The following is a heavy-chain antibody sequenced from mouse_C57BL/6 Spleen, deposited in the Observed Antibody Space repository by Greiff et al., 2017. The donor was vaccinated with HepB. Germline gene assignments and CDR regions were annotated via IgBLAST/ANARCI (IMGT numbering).Heavy chain of an antibody. Sequence: QVHVKQSGAELVKPGASVKISCKASGYAFSSYWMNWVKQRPGKGLEWIGQIYPGDGDTNYNGKFKGKATLTADKSSSTAYMQLSSLTSEDSAVYFCAREWLPPMDYWGQGTSVTVSS. CDR3: AREWLPPMDY. V-gene: IGHV1-80*01. D-gene: IGHD2-2*01. CDR1: GYAFSSYW. CDR2: IYPGDGDT. J-gene: IGHJ4*01.